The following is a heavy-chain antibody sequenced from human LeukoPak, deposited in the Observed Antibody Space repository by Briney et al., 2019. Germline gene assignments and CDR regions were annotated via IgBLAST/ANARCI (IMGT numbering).Heavy chain of an antibody. Sequence: ASVKVSCKVSGYTLTELSMHWVRQAPGKGLEWMGGFDPEDGETIYAQKFQGRVTMTEDTSTDTAYMKLSSLRSEDTAVYYCATSGTARYSSSWYPGTWGQGTLVTVSS. CDR2: FDPEDGET. CDR3: ATSGTARYSSSWYPGT. J-gene: IGHJ5*02. D-gene: IGHD6-13*01. CDR1: GYTLTELS. V-gene: IGHV1-24*01.